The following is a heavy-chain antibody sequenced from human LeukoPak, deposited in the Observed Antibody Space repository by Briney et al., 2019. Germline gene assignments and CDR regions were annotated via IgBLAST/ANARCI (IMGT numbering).Heavy chain of an antibody. CDR1: GYTFTGYI. Sequence: ASVKVSCKASGYTFTGYIMHWVRQAPGQGLEWMGCINPASGGTNYAQRFQGRVTMTRDTSTSTVYMELSSLRSEDTAVYYCARDRDSGSYLLDYWGQGTLVTVSS. V-gene: IGHV1-2*02. CDR2: INPASGGT. D-gene: IGHD1-26*01. J-gene: IGHJ4*02. CDR3: ARDRDSGSYLLDY.